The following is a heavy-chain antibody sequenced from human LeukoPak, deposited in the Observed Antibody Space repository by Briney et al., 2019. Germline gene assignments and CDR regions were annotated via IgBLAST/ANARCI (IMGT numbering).Heavy chain of an antibody. CDR2: IYTSGST. Sequence: SETLSLTCTVSGGSISSGSYYWSWIRQPAGKGLEWIGRIYTSGSTNYNPSLKSRVTISVDTSKNQFSLKLSSVTAADTAVYYCASTNYYGSGNFGYWGQGTLVTVSS. V-gene: IGHV4-61*02. CDR3: ASTNYYGSGNFGY. CDR1: GGSISSGSYY. J-gene: IGHJ4*02. D-gene: IGHD3-10*01.